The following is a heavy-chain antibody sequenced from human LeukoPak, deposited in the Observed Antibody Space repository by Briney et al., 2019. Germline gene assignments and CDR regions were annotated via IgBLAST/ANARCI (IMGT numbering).Heavy chain of an antibody. CDR2: VSSGGGSGATK. CDR1: GFTFSNYE. CDR3: VRGITMKSSAAFDI. J-gene: IGHJ3*02. D-gene: IGHD3-3*01. V-gene: IGHV3-48*03. Sequence: GGSLRLSCVASGFTFSNYEMNWVRQAPGKGLEWVALVSSGGGSGATKSYADSVKGRFTISRDNAKKSLYLQVNSLRAEDTAVYYCVRGITMKSSAAFDIWGQGTMVTVSS.